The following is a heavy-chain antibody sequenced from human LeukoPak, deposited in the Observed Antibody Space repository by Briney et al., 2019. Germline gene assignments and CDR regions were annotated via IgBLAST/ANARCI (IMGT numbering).Heavy chain of an antibody. V-gene: IGHV4-59*01. CDR1: GGSINNYY. CDR2: IYYRGST. Sequence: TPSETLSLTCTVSGGSINNYYWSWIRQPPGKGLEWIGYIYYRGSTNYNPSPKSRVTFSVDTSKNQFSLKLNSVTAADTAVYYCARGGDYGDLRYFDYWGQGTLVTVSS. J-gene: IGHJ4*02. CDR3: ARGGDYGDLRYFDY. D-gene: IGHD4-17*01.